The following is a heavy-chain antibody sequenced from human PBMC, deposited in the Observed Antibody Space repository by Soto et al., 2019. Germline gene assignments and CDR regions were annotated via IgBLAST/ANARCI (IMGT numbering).Heavy chain of an antibody. J-gene: IGHJ4*02. D-gene: IGHD3-3*01. CDR2: IFYSGST. CDR1: GASITSTGYY. Sequence: QVQLQASGPGLVKPSQTLSVMCTVSGASITSTGYYWSWIRQLPGKGLEWIGSIFYSGSTYYNPSLESRVTISLDRSKNGFSLRLNSVTAADTAIYYCARPNDFWNGYGPLDYWGQGSLVTVSS. V-gene: IGHV4-31*03. CDR3: ARPNDFWNGYGPLDY.